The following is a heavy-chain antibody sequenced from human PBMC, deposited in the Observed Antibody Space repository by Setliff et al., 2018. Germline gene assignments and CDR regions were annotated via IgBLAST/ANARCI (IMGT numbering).Heavy chain of an antibody. CDR2: INSGGTKI. D-gene: IGHD3-22*01. CDR1: GFFFRSYE. V-gene: IGHV3-48*03. J-gene: IGHJ4*02. CDR3: ARSINGYQQRYDI. Sequence: GGSLRLSCAASGFFFRSYEMNWVRQTPGKGLEWVSYINSGGTKIYYADSVEGRFTISRDNGKNSQFLQMNSVRAEDTAVYYCARSINGYQQRYDIWGQGALVTSPQ.